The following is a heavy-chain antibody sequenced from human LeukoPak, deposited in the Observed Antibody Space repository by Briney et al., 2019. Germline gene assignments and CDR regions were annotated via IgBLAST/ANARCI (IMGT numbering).Heavy chain of an antibody. D-gene: IGHD3-22*01. V-gene: IGHV3-20*04. J-gene: IGHJ3*02. CDR2: INWNGGST. CDR3: ARKGRDYYDSSGYLNI. Sequence: GGSLRLSCAASGFTFDDYGMSWVRQAPGKGLEWVSGINWNGGSTGYADSVKGRFTISRDNAKNSLYPQMNSLRAEDTALYYCARKGRDYYDSSGYLNIWGQGTMVTVSS. CDR1: GFTFDDYG.